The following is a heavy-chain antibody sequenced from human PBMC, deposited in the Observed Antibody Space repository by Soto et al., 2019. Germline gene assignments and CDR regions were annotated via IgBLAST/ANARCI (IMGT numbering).Heavy chain of an antibody. V-gene: IGHV3-23*01. D-gene: IGHD2-2*01. J-gene: IGHJ4*02. CDR2: ISGSVGSP. Sequence: EVQLLQSGGGLVQPGESLRLSCAASGFIFSCYTMSWVRQAPGKGLEWVSVISGSVGSPYHPDSVQGRFTISRDNPKNTLYLQMNSLRAEDTAIYYCAKARCSSATCYVPDYWGQGTLVTVSS. CDR3: AKARCSSATCYVPDY. CDR1: GFIFSCYT.